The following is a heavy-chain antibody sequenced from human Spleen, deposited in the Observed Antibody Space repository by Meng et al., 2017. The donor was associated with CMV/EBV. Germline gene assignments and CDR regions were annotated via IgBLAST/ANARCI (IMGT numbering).Heavy chain of an antibody. CDR2: TYYTGST. CDR1: GGSINNYY. D-gene: IGHD1-26*01. V-gene: IGHV4-59*01. J-gene: IGHJ5*02. Sequence: SETLSLTCTVSGGSINNYYWTWIRQPPGKGLEWIGHTYYTGSTSYNPSLKSRVTMSVDTSRNQFSLKLNSVTAADTAVYYCARDSHRYGSFWVRFDPWGQGTPVTVSS. CDR3: ARDSHRYGSFWVRFDP.